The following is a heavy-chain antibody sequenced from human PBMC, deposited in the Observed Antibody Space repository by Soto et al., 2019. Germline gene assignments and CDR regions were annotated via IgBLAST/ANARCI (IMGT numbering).Heavy chain of an antibody. D-gene: IGHD3-9*01. V-gene: IGHV1-18*04. J-gene: IGHJ4*02. CDR2: ISGYNGNA. Sequence: QVQLVQSAGEVRKPGASVKVSCKTSGYTFNLYGMTWLRQAPGQGREWMGWISGYNGNATYAQKFKGRVVLTIDTSTPTAHMELGSLTSDETAVSYCARILQTSRALGHWGQGTLVTVSS. CDR3: ARILQTSRALGH. CDR1: GYTFNLYG.